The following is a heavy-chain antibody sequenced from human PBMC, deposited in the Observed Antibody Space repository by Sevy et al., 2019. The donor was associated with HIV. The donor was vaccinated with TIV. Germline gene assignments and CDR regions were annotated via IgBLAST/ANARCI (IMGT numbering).Heavy chain of an antibody. CDR2: IYSSGST. J-gene: IGHJ4*02. CDR3: ARESIGSVGDFDY. Sequence: SETLSLTCGVSGDFINLYFWSWIRQPPGKGLEWIGYIYSSGSTNYNPSLKSRVTISLATSKDQFSLKLSSVTAADTAVYYCARESIGSVGDFDYWGQGTLVTVSS. V-gene: IGHV4-59*01. D-gene: IGHD6-6*01. CDR1: GDFINLYF.